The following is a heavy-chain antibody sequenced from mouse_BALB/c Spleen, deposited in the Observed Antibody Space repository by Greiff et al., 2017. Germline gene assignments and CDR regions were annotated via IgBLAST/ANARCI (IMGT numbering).Heavy chain of an antibody. V-gene: IGHV5-9-4*01. CDR1: GFTFSSYA. D-gene: IGHD4-1*01. J-gene: IGHJ4*01. Sequence: EVQGVESGGGLVKPGGSLKLSCAASGFTFSSYAMSWVRQSPEKRLEWVAEISSGGSYTYYPDTVTGRFTISRDNAKNTLYLEMSSLRSEDTAMYYCARGRATGNYYAMDYWGQGTSVTVSA. CDR2: ISSGGSYT. CDR3: ARGRATGNYYAMDY.